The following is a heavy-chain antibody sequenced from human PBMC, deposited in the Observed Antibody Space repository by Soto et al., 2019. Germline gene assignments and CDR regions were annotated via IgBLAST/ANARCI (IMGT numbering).Heavy chain of an antibody. CDR3: ARDPSTTGYYGLDV. V-gene: IGHV3-53*01. Sequence: GGSLRLSCSASGFTVKNYQMNWVRQAPGKGLEWVSVIYSGGVTYYPDSVKGRFTTIRDTSKNTVYLQMNSLRADDTAMYYCARDPSTTGYYGLDVWGQGTTVTVAS. CDR2: IYSGGVT. CDR1: GFTVKNYQ. J-gene: IGHJ6*02.